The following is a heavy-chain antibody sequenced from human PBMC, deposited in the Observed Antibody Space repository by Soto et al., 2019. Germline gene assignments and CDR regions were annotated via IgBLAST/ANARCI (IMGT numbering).Heavy chain of an antibody. V-gene: IGHV3-23*01. CDR2: ISGSGGAT. CDR1: GFSFSKYA. J-gene: IGHJ4*02. Sequence: GGSLRLSCAASGFSFSKYAMHWVRQAPGKGLEWISVISGSGGATYFADSVKGRFTISRDNSKNTLYLQMNSLRAEDTAVYYCAKATLRVVHPLVFDHWGQGSLVTVSS. D-gene: IGHD3-3*01. CDR3: AKATLRVVHPLVFDH.